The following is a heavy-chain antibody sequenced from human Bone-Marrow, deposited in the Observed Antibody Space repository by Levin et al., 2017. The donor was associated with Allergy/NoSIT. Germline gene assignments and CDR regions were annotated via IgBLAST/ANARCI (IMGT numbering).Heavy chain of an antibody. J-gene: IGHJ5*02. CDR3: ARGPYDSSSGDWFAP. CDR2: INPIRGGT. D-gene: IGHD3-22*01. CDR1: GYSFTDHY. Sequence: VVSVKVSCKTAGYSFTDHYIHWVRQAPGQGLEWMGWINPIRGGTKYAEKFHGRVAMTMDTSITTVYLEVNWLRADDTAVYYCARGPYDSSSGDWFAPWGQGTLVTVSS. V-gene: IGHV1-2*02.